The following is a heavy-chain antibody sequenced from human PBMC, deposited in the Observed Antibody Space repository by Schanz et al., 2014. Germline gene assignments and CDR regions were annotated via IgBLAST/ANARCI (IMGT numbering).Heavy chain of an antibody. CDR3: ATIGVNDYWRFGLDL. Sequence: QVQLVQSGAELRIPGASVRVSCKASGYSFSSHGISWVRQAPGQGLEWMGWISAYNGKTNFAQKFQGRVTMTADTSTSTAYMELRSLRSADTAVYYCATIGVNDYWRFGLDLWGQGTTVTVSS. D-gene: IGHD3-16*01. CDR2: ISAYNGKT. CDR1: GYSFSSHG. J-gene: IGHJ6*02. V-gene: IGHV1-18*04.